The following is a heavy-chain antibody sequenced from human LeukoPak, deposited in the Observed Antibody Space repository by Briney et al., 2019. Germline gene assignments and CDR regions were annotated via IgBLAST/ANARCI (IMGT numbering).Heavy chain of an antibody. CDR3: ARDLRPFAYGSGPFDP. D-gene: IGHD3-10*01. J-gene: IGHJ5*02. V-gene: IGHV4-59*01. Sequence: PSETLSLTCTVSGGSISSYYWSWIRQPPGKGLEWIGYIYYSGSTNYNPSLKSRVTISVDTSKNQFSLKLSSVTAADTAVYYCARDLRPFAYGSGPFDPWGQGTLVTVSS. CDR2: IYYSGST. CDR1: GGSISSYY.